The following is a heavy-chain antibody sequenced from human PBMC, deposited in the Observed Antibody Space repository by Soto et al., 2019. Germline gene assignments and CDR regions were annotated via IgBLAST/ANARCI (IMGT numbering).Heavy chain of an antibody. J-gene: IGHJ4*02. CDR2: IYSGGST. Sequence: QSGGSLRLSCAASGFTVSNSYMSWVRQAPGKGLEWVSVIYSGGSTYYADSVKGRFTISRDSSKNTLYLQMNSLRAEDTAVYYCARGFQSYFGFWGQGTLVTVSS. V-gene: IGHV3-53*01. CDR3: ARGFQSYFGF. CDR1: GFTVSNSY. D-gene: IGHD2-21*01.